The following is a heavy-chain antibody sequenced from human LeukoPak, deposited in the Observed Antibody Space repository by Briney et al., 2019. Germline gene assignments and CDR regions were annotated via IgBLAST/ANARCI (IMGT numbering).Heavy chain of an antibody. CDR2: INPSGGST. D-gene: IGHD2-2*02. CDR1: GYTFTSYY. Sequence: ASVKVSCKASGYTFTSYYMHWVRQAPGQGLEWMGIINPSGGSTSYAQKFQGRVTMTRDTSTSTVYMELSSLRSEDTAVYYCAREWKEIVVVPAALRYYYMDVWGKGTMVTVSS. CDR3: AREWKEIVVVPAALRYYYMDV. J-gene: IGHJ6*03. V-gene: IGHV1-46*01.